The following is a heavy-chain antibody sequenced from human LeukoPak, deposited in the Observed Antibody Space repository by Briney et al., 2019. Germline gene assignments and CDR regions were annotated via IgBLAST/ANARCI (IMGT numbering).Heavy chain of an antibody. CDR3: AKDIYGSGSYYGNGLDV. CDR2: VKRDGSET. J-gene: IGHJ6*02. V-gene: IGHV3-7*03. Sequence: GGSLRLSCAASGFSFSSHWMTWVRQVPGRGPECVANVKRDGSETYYLDSVKGRFTISRDNSKNTLYLQMNSLRAEDTAVYYCAKDIYGSGSYYGNGLDVWGRGTTVTVSS. D-gene: IGHD3-10*01. CDR1: GFSFSSHW.